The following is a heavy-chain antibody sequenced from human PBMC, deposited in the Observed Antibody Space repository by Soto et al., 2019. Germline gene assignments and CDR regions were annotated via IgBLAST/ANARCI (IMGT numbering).Heavy chain of an antibody. CDR1: GCTVKRHW. CDR2: IKQYGSEK. Sequence: LRLSGARSGCTVKRHWMSRVRRAPGKGQEWVANIKQYGSEKYLVDSVKRRSTISRDNPNNSLYLQMNSLRAGDTDVYYFVSGIIWNGYHFYHWWGPAPL. V-gene: IGHV3-7*03. D-gene: IGHD5-12*01. J-gene: IGHJ4*03. CDR3: VSGIIWNGYHFYHW.